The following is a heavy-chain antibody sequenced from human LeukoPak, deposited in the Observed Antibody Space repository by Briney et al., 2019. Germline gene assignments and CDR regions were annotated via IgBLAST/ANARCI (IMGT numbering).Heavy chain of an antibody. Sequence: PGGSLRLSCAASGFTFSSYSMNWVRQAPGKGLEWVSYISSSSSTIYYADSVKGRFTISRDNAKNSLYLQMNSLRAEDTAVYYCASPSIPGDSSGWGMDYWGQGTLVTVSS. D-gene: IGHD6-19*01. V-gene: IGHV3-48*04. CDR2: ISSSSSTI. J-gene: IGHJ4*02. CDR3: ASPSIPGDSSGWGMDY. CDR1: GFTFSSYS.